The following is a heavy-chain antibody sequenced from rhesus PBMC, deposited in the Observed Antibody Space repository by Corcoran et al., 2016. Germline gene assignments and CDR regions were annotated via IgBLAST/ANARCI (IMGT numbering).Heavy chain of an antibody. CDR2: STIGGAST. D-gene: IGHD3-9*01. J-gene: IGHJ4*01. Sequence: EVQLVETGGGLVQPGGSLKVSCTASGFSFSTYGMSWVRQAPGKGLEGVSASTIGGASTYYAESVKGRFTSSRNNSKNTLSLQMNSLRAEDTAVYYCAKDGTVTRYYFDYWGQGVLVTVSS. V-gene: IGHV3S5*01. CDR3: AKDGTVTRYYFDY. CDR1: GFSFSTYG.